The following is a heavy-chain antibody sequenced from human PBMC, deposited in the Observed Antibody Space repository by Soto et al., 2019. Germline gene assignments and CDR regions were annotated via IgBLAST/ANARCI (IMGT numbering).Heavy chain of an antibody. CDR3: AKDRSDDSYGYSCLFHA. D-gene: IGHD5-18*01. CDR1: GFTFSSYG. J-gene: IGHJ4*02. Sequence: QVQLVESGGGVVQPGRSLRLSCAASGFTFSSYGMHWVRQAPGKGLEWVAVISYDGSNKYYADSVKGRFTISRDNSKNTLYLQMNSLRAEDTAVYYCAKDRSDDSYGYSCLFHAWGQGTLVTVSS. V-gene: IGHV3-30*18. CDR2: ISYDGSNK.